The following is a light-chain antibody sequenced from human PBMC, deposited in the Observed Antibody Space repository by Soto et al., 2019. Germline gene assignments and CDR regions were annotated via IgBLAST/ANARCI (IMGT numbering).Light chain of an antibody. CDR1: QSVSSY. V-gene: IGKV3-11*01. Sequence: EIVLTQSPATLSLSPGERATLSCRASQSVSSYLAWYQLKPGQAPRLLIYDESNRAAVMPARFSGSGSGTDFTLTISSLEPEDFVLYDCQPRSNWPLVTFGGGLKVEIK. CDR2: DES. J-gene: IGKJ4*01. CDR3: QPRSNWPLVT.